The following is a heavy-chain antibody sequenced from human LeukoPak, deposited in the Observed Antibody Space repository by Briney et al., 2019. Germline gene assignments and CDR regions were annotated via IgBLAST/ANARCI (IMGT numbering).Heavy chain of an antibody. V-gene: IGHV3-7*01. CDR3: ARVGACELQRVFEY. CDR1: GFTFTNYW. J-gene: IGHJ4*02. CDR2: VHKAGSET. D-gene: IGHD1-26*01. Sequence: GGSLRLSCAAPGFTFTNYWLSWVRQVPGKGLEWVAQVHKAGSETYYVDSGTGRFAISRNNAKNSLYLQLSSLTVEDTAVYYCARVGACELQRVFEYWGQGTLVSV.